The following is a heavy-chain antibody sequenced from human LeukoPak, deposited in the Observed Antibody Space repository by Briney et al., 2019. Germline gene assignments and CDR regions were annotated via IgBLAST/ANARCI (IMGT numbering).Heavy chain of an antibody. V-gene: IGHV3-30*03. D-gene: IGHD6-13*01. CDR3: ARGAAMSSTSFDY. CDR2: ISYDGSNK. CDR1: GFTFSSYG. J-gene: IGHJ4*02. Sequence: GGSLRLSCAASGFTFSSYGMHWVRQAPGKGLEWVAVISYDGSNKYYADSVKGRFTISRDNSKNTLFLQMNSLRAEDTAVYYCARGAAMSSTSFDYWGQGTLVTVSS.